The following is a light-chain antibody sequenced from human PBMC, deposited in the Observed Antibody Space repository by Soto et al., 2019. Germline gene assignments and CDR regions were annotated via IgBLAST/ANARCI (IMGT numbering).Light chain of an antibody. J-gene: IGKJ1*01. Sequence: EMVMTQSPATLSVSPGERATLSCRASQSVSSNLAWYQQKPGQAPRLLIYGASTRATGIPDRFSGGGSGTDFSLTISSLQSEDSAVYYCQQYFRWPPWTFGQGTKV. CDR1: QSVSSN. CDR3: QQYFRWPPWT. CDR2: GAS. V-gene: IGKV3-15*01.